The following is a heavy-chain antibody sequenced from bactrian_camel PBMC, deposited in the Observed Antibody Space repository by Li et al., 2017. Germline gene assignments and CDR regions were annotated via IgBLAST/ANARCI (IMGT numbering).Heavy chain of an antibody. D-gene: IGHD1*01. V-gene: IGHV3S1*01. Sequence: VESGGGLVQPGGSLRLSCAASGFTFSNNWMHWVRQAPGKGLEWISSISSGGSAYYTDSVKGRFTISRDNAKNTLYLELNSLKTEDTGMYYCARDRAKGGTRYGDADFGYWGQGTQVTVS. CDR1: GFTFSNNW. CDR3: ARDRAKGGTRYGDADFGY. J-gene: IGHJ6*01. CDR2: ISSGGSA.